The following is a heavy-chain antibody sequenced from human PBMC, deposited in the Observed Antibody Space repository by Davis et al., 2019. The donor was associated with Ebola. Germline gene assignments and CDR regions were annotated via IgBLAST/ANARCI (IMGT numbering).Heavy chain of an antibody. CDR2: TYYTSEGHN. V-gene: IGHV6-1*01. CDR1: GDSVFGKNGA. J-gene: IGHJ6*02. Sequence: PSETLSLTCAISGDSVFGKNGAWNWIRQSPSRGLEWLGRTYYTSEGHNDYGESVKSRISINPDTSKNQLSLQLNSGTPEDAAVYYCVRGWGRSGLDVWGQGTTVTVSS. CDR3: VRGWGRSGLDV. D-gene: IGHD3-16*01.